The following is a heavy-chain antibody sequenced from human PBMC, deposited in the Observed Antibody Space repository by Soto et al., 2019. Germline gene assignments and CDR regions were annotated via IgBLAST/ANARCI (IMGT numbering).Heavy chain of an antibody. V-gene: IGHV4-39*01. J-gene: IGHJ4*02. CDR2: IFYDGYT. Sequence: QVQLQESGPGLVMPSETLSLTCTVSGVSISGSPYFWGWIRQPPGKRLEWIGSIFYDGYTLYTPSPTSGVTIPVDTSKNQFSLKLTSVAAADTAIYFCARLQAAVPHYWGQGILVTVSS. CDR1: GVSISGSPYF. CDR3: ARLQAAVPHY. D-gene: IGHD6-13*01.